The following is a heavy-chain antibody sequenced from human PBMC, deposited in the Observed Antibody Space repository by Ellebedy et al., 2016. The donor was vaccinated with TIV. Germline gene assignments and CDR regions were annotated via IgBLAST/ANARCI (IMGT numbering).Heavy chain of an antibody. J-gene: IGHJ6*03. V-gene: IGHV1-8*02. Sequence: ASVKVSXXTSGYRFTSYDINWVRQAPGQGLEWMGWMNPDSGNTGYAQKFQGRVTMTRDTSISTAYMELSSLRADDTAIYYCARQSYMDVWGKGTTVSVAS. CDR1: GYRFTSYD. CDR2: MNPDSGNT. CDR3: ARQSYMDV.